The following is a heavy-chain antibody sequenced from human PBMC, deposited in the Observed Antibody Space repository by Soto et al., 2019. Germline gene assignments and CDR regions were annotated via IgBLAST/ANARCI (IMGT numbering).Heavy chain of an antibody. Sequence: QVQLQESGPGLVKPSETLSLTCTVSGGSISSYYWSWIRQPAGKGLEWIGRIYTSGSTNYNPSLKSRVTMSVDTSKNQFSLKLSYVTAADTAVYYCARESPIAAAGIFDYWGQGTLVTVSS. CDR3: ARESPIAAAGIFDY. J-gene: IGHJ4*02. CDR1: GGSISSYY. CDR2: IYTSGST. D-gene: IGHD6-13*01. V-gene: IGHV4-4*07.